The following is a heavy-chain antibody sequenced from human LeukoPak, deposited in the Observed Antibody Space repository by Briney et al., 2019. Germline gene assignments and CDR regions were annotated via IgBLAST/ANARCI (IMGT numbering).Heavy chain of an antibody. CDR1: GYSFTNYW. CDR2: IYPVDSDT. D-gene: IGHD1-26*01. Sequence: LGESLKISCKGSGYSFTNYWIGWVRQMPGKGLEWMGIIYPVDSDTRYSPSLQGQVTISAVKSISTAYLQWSSLKASDTAMYYCATFSSSGANDYWGQGTLVTVSS. CDR3: ATFSSSGANDY. V-gene: IGHV5-51*01. J-gene: IGHJ4*02.